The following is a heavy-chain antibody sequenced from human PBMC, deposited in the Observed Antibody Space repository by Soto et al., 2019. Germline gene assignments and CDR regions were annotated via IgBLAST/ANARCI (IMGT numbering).Heavy chain of an antibody. Sequence: LCLTCTVSGGSLSSYYWGWLRLPPGKGLEWIGNSYYSGSTNYTPSLKSRVTRSVDTSKTQASLELSSVTAADSDVYYWSRCVGPPDCSGGSCYPYYFDDWGQGTLVTVSS. CDR2: SYYSGST. V-gene: IGHV4-59*01. CDR1: GGSLSSYY. J-gene: IGHJ4*02. CDR3: SRCVGPPDCSGGSCYPYYFDD. D-gene: IGHD2-15*01.